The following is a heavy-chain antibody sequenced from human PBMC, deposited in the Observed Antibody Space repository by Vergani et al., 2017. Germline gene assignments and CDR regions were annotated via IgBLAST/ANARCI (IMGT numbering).Heavy chain of an antibody. CDR1: GGSINSHNYY. V-gene: IGHV4-61*02. Sequence: QVQLQESGPGLVKPSQTLSLTCTVSGGSINSHNYYWSWIRQPAGKGLEWIGRIHTSGSTTYNPSLKSRVTMSEDTSENQFSLNLTSVTAAGTAVYFCAGGSCRGGSFYKPLFDDWGQGILVTVSS. CDR2: IHTSGST. CDR3: AGGSCRGGSFYKPLFDD. D-gene: IGHD2-15*01. J-gene: IGHJ4*02.